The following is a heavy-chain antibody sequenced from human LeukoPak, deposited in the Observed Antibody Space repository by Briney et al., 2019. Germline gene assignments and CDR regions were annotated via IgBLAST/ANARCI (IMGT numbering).Heavy chain of an antibody. V-gene: IGHV1-46*01. CDR3: ARDSGIAVAAPYWYFDL. D-gene: IGHD6-19*01. CDR2: INPSGGST. Sequence: ASVKVSCKASGYTFTSYYMHWVRQAPGQGLEWMGIINPSGGSTSYAQKFQGRVTMTRDMSTSTVYMELSSLRSEDTAVYYCARDSGIAVAAPYWYFDLWGRGTLVTVSS. J-gene: IGHJ2*01. CDR1: GYTFTSYY.